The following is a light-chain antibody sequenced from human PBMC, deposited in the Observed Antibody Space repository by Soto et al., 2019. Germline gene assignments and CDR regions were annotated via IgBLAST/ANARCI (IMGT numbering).Light chain of an antibody. V-gene: IGKV3D-15*01. CDR1: QRISTN. J-gene: IGKJ1*01. Sequence: VVMTQSPATLSVSPGESATLSCRASQRISTNLAWYQHKRGQAPRLLIYGASTRATGIPARFSGSGSETEFTLTITSLQSEDFAVYYCQHYNNWPAWTFCQGTKVDIK. CDR2: GAS. CDR3: QHYNNWPAWT.